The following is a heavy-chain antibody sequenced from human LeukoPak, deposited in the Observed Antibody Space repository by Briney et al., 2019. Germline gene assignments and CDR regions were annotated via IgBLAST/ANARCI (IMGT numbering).Heavy chain of an antibody. CDR1: GGSINNYY. Sequence: PSETLSLTCIVSGGSINNYYWTWIRQPPGKGLEWIGEVSFSGSTKYNPSLTSRVTISADTSKNQISLNLSSVTAADTALYYCALYCRLSSNCGYYGMDVWGQGTTVTVSS. CDR2: VSFSGST. D-gene: IGHD2-15*01. V-gene: IGHV4-59*08. J-gene: IGHJ6*02. CDR3: ALYCRLSSNCGYYGMDV.